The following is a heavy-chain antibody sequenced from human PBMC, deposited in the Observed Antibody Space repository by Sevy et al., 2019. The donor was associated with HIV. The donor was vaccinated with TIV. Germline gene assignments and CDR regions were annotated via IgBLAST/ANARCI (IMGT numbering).Heavy chain of an antibody. D-gene: IGHD4-17*01. CDR3: TRARRVYADYGVDY. Sequence: GGSLRLSCTASGFTFGEYSMSWFRQAPGKGLEWVSFIRSEVYGGTTEYAASVKGRFTISRDDSKSIAYLQMSSLKTEDTAVYYCTRARRVYADYGVDYWGQGTLVTVSS. CDR2: IRSEVYGGTT. J-gene: IGHJ4*02. CDR1: GFTFGEYS. V-gene: IGHV3-49*03.